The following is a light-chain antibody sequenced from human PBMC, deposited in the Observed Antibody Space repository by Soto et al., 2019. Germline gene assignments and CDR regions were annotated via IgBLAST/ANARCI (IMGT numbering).Light chain of an antibody. Sequence: QSALTQPASVSGSPGQSITISCTGTSSDVGGYNYVSWYQQHPGKAPKLMIYDVSNRPSGVSNRFSGSKSGNTASLTISGLQAEDEADYYCSSYTSSSTSYVFGTGTNLTVL. CDR1: SSDVGGYNY. CDR2: DVS. J-gene: IGLJ1*01. CDR3: SSYTSSSTSYV. V-gene: IGLV2-14*01.